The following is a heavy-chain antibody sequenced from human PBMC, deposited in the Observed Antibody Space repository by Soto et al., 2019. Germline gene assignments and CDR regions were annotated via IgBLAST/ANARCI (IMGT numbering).Heavy chain of an antibody. D-gene: IGHD1-7*01. V-gene: IGHV1-18*01. CDR3: ARDSPGFELELDTNWFDP. Sequence: GASVKVSCKASGYTFTSYGISWVRQAPGQGLEWMGWISAYNGNTNYAQKLQGRVTMTTDTSTSTAYMELRSLRSDDTAVYYCARDSPGFELELDTNWFDPWGQGTLVTVSS. CDR1: GYTFTSYG. CDR2: ISAYNGNT. J-gene: IGHJ5*02.